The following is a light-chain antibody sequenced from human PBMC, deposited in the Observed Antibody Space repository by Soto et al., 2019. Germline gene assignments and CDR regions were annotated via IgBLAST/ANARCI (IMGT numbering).Light chain of an antibody. CDR1: QSVSSSY. V-gene: IGKV3-20*01. CDR3: QQYDTLNT. J-gene: IGKJ5*01. CDR2: DAS. Sequence: VLTQPPGTLSFSPGKRATLSRWASQSVSSSYLAWFRQKPGQAPRLLIYDASTRATGIPARFSGSGSGTDFTLTISSLQPDDFATYYCQQYDTLNTFGQGTRLEIK.